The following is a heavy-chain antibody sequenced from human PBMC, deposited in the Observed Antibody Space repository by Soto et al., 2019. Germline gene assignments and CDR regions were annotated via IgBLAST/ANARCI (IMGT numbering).Heavy chain of an antibody. J-gene: IGHJ6*02. Sequence: GGSLRLSCAASGFTVTSNYMTWVRQAPGKGLEWVSVIYRSGATYYPDSVRGRFTASRDSSHNTLYLQMDSLRVEDTAVYYCARDSGMIRGSYGVDVWGPGTTVTVSS. V-gene: IGHV3-53*01. CDR3: ARDSGMIRGSYGVDV. D-gene: IGHD3-10*01. CDR2: IYRSGAT. CDR1: GFTVTSNY.